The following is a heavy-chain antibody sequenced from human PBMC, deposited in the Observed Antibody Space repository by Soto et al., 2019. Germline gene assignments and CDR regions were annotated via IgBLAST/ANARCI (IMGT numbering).Heavy chain of an antibody. V-gene: IGHV1-18*01. J-gene: IGHJ5*02. CDR3: ARVKGSGYHNWFDP. CDR1: GYTFTSYG. Sequence: ASVKVSCKASGYTFTSYGISWVRQAPGQGLEWMGWISAYSGNTNYAQKLQGRVTMTTDTSTSTAYRELRSLRSDDTAVYYCARVKGSGYHNWFDPWGQGTLVTVSS. D-gene: IGHD3-22*01. CDR2: ISAYSGNT.